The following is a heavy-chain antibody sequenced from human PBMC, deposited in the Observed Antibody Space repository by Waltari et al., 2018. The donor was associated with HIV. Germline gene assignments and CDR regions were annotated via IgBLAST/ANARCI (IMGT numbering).Heavy chain of an antibody. V-gene: IGHV4-39*01. J-gene: IGHJ6*02. Sequence: QLQLQESGPGLVKPSETLSLTCTVSGGPISSSSYYWGWIRQPPGKGLGGIGNFYYTGTTYCNPSLKSRVTISVGTSKNQFSLKLRSVTAADTAVYYCARHWTSCSSTSCMNYYNYGMDVWGQGTTVTVSS. D-gene: IGHD2-2*01. CDR3: ARHWTSCSSTSCMNYYNYGMDV. CDR2: FYYTGTT. CDR1: GGPISSSSYY.